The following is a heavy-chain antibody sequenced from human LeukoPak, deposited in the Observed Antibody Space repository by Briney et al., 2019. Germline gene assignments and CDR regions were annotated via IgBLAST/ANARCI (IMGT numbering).Heavy chain of an antibody. CDR1: GYPLTNYG. CDR2: ITSYNGNT. CDR3: ARRELSASYSFFDY. D-gene: IGHD1-26*01. Sequence: ASVTVSCKASGYPLTNYGLTWVRLAPGQGLEWVGWITSYNGNTDTAQRFQGRVTMTTDTSTSTAYMELRGLRSDDTAVYYCARRELSASYSFFDYWGQGTLVTVSS. J-gene: IGHJ4*02. V-gene: IGHV1-18*01.